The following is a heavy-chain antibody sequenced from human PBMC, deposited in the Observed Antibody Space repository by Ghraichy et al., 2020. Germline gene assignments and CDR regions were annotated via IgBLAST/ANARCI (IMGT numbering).Heavy chain of an antibody. CDR1: GGSISSGDYY. CDR2: IYYSGST. D-gene: IGHD5-12*01. J-gene: IGHJ2*01. CDR3: ARDLSGGWNRYFDL. Sequence: SETLSLTCTVSGGSISSGDYYWSWIRQPPGKGLEWIGYIYYSGSTYYNPSLKSRVTISVDTSKNQFSLKLSSVTAADTAVYYCARDLSGGWNRYFDLWGRGTLVTVSS. V-gene: IGHV4-30-4*01.